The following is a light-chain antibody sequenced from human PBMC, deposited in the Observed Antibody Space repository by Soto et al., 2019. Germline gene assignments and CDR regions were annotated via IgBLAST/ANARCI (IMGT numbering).Light chain of an antibody. J-gene: IGKJ2*02. CDR3: QQSYSTPRT. V-gene: IGKV1-39*01. CDR1: QSISSY. CDR2: AAS. Sequence: DIPMTQSPTSLSASVGDRVTITCRASQSISSYVNWYQQKPGKAPKLLIYAASNLQSGVPSRFSGSGSGTDFTLTISSLQPEDFATYYCQQSYSTPRTFGQGTKLEIK.